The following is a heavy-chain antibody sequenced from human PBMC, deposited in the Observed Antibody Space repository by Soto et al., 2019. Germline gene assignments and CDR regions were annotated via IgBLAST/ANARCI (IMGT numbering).Heavy chain of an antibody. D-gene: IGHD1-1*01. J-gene: IGHJ4*02. CDR2: ISAHNGNT. CDR3: ARGRYGDY. CDR1: GYAFTTDG. Sequence: QVHLVQSGAEVKKPGASVKVSCKGSGYAFTTDGITGVRQAPGQGLEWMGWISAHNGNTNYAQKLQGRVTVTRDTSTSTSYMELRSLRSDDTAVYYCARGRYGDYWGQGALVSVSS. V-gene: IGHV1-18*01.